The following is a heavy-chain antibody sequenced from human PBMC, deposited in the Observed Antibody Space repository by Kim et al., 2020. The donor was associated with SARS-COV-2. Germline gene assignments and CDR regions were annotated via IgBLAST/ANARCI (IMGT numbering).Heavy chain of an antibody. D-gene: IGHD6-25*01. CDR2: ISSSSSTI. Sequence: GGSLRLSCAASGFTFSSYSMNWVRQAPGKGLEWVSYISSSSSTIYYADSVKGRFTISRDNAKNSLYLQMNSLRDEDTAVYYFARNWSATRWHGMEVWGPGTTVTVSS. CDR1: GFTFSSYS. J-gene: IGHJ6*02. CDR3: ARNWSATRWHGMEV. V-gene: IGHV3-48*02.